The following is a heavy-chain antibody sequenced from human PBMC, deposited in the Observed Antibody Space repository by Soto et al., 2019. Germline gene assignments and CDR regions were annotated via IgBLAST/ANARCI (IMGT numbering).Heavy chain of an antibody. J-gene: IGHJ6*03. CDR3: ALSPSRYYYYYMDV. Sequence: EVQLLESGGGLVQPGGSLRLSCAASGFTFSSYAMSWVRQAPGKGLEWVSAISGSGGSTYYADSVKGRFTISRDNSKNTLYLQMNSLRAEDTAVYYCALSPSRYYYYYMDVWGKGTTVTVSS. CDR1: GFTFSSYA. V-gene: IGHV3-23*01. CDR2: ISGSGGST.